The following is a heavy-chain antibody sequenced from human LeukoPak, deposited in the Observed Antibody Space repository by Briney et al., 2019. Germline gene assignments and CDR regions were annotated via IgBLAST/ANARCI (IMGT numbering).Heavy chain of an antibody. CDR2: IIPIFGTA. Sequence: ASVKVSCKASGGTFSSYAISWVRQAPGQGLEWMGGIIPIFGTANYAQKFQGRVTITTDESTSTAYMELRSLRSADTAVYYCARDNGVPAAIGDITRNWFDPWGQGTLVTVSS. D-gene: IGHD2-2*01. J-gene: IGHJ5*02. CDR1: GGTFSSYA. CDR3: ARDNGVPAAIGDITRNWFDP. V-gene: IGHV1-69*05.